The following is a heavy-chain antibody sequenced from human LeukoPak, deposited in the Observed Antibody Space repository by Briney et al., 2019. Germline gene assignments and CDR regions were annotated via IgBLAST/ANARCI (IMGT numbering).Heavy chain of an antibody. CDR1: GGAISSSSYY. CDR3: ARDLPYFYGSGTPSEH. Sequence: SETLSLTCTVSGGAISSSSYYWGWIRPPPGKGLEWIGSIHYSGSTYYNPSLKSRVTISVDTSKNQFSLKLSSVTAAGTAVYYCARDLPYFYGSGTPSEHWGQGTLVTVSS. J-gene: IGHJ1*01. CDR2: IHYSGST. D-gene: IGHD3-10*01. V-gene: IGHV4-39*07.